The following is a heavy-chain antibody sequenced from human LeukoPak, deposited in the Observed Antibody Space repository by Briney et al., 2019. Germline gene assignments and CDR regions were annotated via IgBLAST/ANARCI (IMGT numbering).Heavy chain of an antibody. CDR1: GFTFSSYD. CDR2: ISGSGGST. V-gene: IGHV3-23*01. D-gene: IGHD2-2*01. Sequence: QPGGSLRLSCAASGFTFSSYDMSWVRQAPGKGLEWVSTISGSGGSTYYADSVKGRFTISRDNSKNTLYLQMNSLRAEDTAVYYCAKAAGRVVPAALPWDYWGQGTLVTVSS. CDR3: AKAAGRVVPAALPWDY. J-gene: IGHJ4*02.